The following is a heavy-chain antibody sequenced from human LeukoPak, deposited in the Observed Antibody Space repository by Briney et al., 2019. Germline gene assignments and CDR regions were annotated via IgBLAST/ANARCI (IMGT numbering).Heavy chain of an antibody. CDR2: ISAYNGNT. J-gene: IGHJ4*02. V-gene: IGHV1-18*01. Sequence: ASVTVSCKASGYTFTSYGISWVRQAPGQGLEWMGWISAYNGNTNYAQTLQGRVTMTTDTSTSTAYMELRSLRSDDTAVYYCARVPGYCSSTSCQSPVDYWGQGTLVTVSS. CDR3: ARVPGYCSSTSCQSPVDY. D-gene: IGHD2-2*01. CDR1: GYTFTSYG.